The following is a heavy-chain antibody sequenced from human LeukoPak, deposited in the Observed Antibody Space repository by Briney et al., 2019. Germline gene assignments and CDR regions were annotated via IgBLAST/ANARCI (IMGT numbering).Heavy chain of an antibody. CDR1: GFTFDDYA. V-gene: IGHV3-43*02. D-gene: IGHD3-10*02. CDR2: ISGDGGST. Sequence: PGGSLRLSCAASGFTFDDYAMHWVRQAPGKGLEWVSLISGDGGSTYYADSVKGRFTISRDNSKNSLYLQMNSLRTEDTALYYCAKDLGSGSYKGYFQHWGQGTLVTVSS. CDR3: AKDLGSGSYKGYFQH. J-gene: IGHJ1*01.